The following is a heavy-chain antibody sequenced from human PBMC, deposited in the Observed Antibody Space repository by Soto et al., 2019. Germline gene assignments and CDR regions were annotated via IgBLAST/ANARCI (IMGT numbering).Heavy chain of an antibody. J-gene: IGHJ5*02. D-gene: IGHD4-17*01. CDR3: SGAGYGDSLYGS. CDR2: IYHSGST. Sequence: QVQLQESGPGLVKPSGTLSLTCAVSGGSISSSNWWSWVRQPPGKGLEWIGEIYHSGSTNYNPSLQGRXXIXVXKYKNQCSPKLSSVTAADTAVYYCSGAGYGDSLYGSWGQGTLVTVSS. V-gene: IGHV4-4*02. CDR1: GGSISSSNW.